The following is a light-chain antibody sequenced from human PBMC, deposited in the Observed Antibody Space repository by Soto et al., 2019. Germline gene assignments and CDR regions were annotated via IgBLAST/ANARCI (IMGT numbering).Light chain of an antibody. CDR1: QSISFW. Sequence: DIQLTQSPSTLSASVGDRVTITCRASQSISFWLAWYQQKPGKAPNLLIYDASSLESGVPSRFSGSGSGTDFTLTISSLQPEDVATYYCQKYNSAPWTFGQGTKVDIK. CDR2: DAS. CDR3: QKYNSAPWT. V-gene: IGKV1-5*01. J-gene: IGKJ1*01.